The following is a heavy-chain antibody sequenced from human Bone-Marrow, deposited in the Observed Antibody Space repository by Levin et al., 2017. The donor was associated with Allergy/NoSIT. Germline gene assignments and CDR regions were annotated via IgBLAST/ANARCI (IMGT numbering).Heavy chain of an antibody. CDR2: AYGGFSDT. Sequence: GGSLRLSCKASGYIFNGYWIGWVRQLPGKGLEWMGIAYGGFSDTRYSPSFQGQVTVSADESSTTAYLHWTSLKASDTAIYYCARLSDTSGYYLFDYWGQGTLVTVSS. V-gene: IGHV5-51*01. J-gene: IGHJ4*02. CDR1: GYIFNGYW. CDR3: ARLSDTSGYYLFDY. D-gene: IGHD3-22*01.